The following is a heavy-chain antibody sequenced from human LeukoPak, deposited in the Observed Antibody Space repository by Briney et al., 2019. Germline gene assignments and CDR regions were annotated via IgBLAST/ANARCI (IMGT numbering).Heavy chain of an antibody. Sequence: SETLSLTCAVYGGSFSNYYWSWIRQPPGKGLEWIGEINHSGSTNCNPSLKSRVTISIDTSKNQFSLKLTSVTAADTAVYYCARQTEPDYKTSGWYFDLWGRGTLVTVSS. CDR1: GGSFSNYY. V-gene: IGHV4-34*01. CDR3: ARQTEPDYKTSGWYFDL. CDR2: INHSGST. D-gene: IGHD1-14*01. J-gene: IGHJ2*01.